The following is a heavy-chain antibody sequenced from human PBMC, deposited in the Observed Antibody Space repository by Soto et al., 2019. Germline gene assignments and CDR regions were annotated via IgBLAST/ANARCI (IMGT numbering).Heavy chain of an antibody. D-gene: IGHD3-16*02. CDR3: ARNVYYDYVWGSYRNIAPSFDX. V-gene: IGHV5-51*01. CDR2: IYPGDSDT. J-gene: IGHJ4*02. CDR1: GYSFTSYW. Sequence: GESLKISCKGSGYSFTSYWIGWVRQMPGKGLELMVIIYPGDSDTRYSPSFQGQVTISAYKSISTAYLQWSSLKDSDTAMYYCARNVYYDYVWGSYRNIAPSFDXWGQVTLFTVSX.